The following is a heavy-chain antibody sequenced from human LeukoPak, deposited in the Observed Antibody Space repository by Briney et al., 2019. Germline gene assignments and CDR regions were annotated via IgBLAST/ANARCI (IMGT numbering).Heavy chain of an antibody. CDR3: ARANTMVRGTLFVDY. Sequence: SETLSLTCTVSGYSISSGYYWGWIRQPPGKGLEWIGSIYHSGSTYYNPPLKSRVTISVDTSKNQFSLKLSSVTAADTAVYYCARANTMVRGTLFVDYWGQGTLVTVSS. D-gene: IGHD3-10*01. CDR2: IYHSGST. CDR1: GYSISSGYY. V-gene: IGHV4-38-2*02. J-gene: IGHJ4*02.